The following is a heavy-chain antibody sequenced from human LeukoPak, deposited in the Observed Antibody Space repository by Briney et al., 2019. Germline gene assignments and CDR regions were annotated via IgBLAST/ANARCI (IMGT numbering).Heavy chain of an antibody. V-gene: IGHV4-59*01. CDR1: GGSISSYY. CDR2: IYYSGST. J-gene: IGHJ3*02. Sequence: KPSETLSLTCTVSGGSISSYYWSWLRQPPGKGLEWIGYIYYSGSTNYNPSLKSRVTISVDTSKNQFSLKLSSVTAADTAVYYCARTHGDYVAFDIWGQGTMVTVSS. D-gene: IGHD4-17*01. CDR3: ARTHGDYVAFDI.